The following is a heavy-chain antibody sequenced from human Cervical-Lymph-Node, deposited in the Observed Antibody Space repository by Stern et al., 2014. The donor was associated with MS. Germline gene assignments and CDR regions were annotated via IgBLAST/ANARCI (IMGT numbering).Heavy chain of an antibody. J-gene: IGHJ4*02. CDR2: MSSYSGDT. V-gene: IGHV1-8*01. CDR3: ARGRDLDY. CDR1: GYTLGNYD. Sequence: QLVQSGAEVRNPGASVKVSCKASGYTLGNYDINWVRQAAGQGLEWMGWMSSYSGDTGFAQKFQGRVTLTWNTGISTAYLHMRSLRFEDTAMYYCARGRDLDYWGQGTLVTASS.